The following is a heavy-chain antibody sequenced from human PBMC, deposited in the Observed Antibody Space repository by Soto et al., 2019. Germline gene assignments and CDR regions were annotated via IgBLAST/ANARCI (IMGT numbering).Heavy chain of an antibody. D-gene: IGHD5-18*01. Sequence: GGALRLSCAAYGYSRFSYYSMNWVRQAPGKGLEWVSFISVSGSPIYYADSVRGLFTISRDNAKNSLSLQMDSLRVEDTAVYYCARVRGHSYGYVDYWGQGTLVTVSS. V-gene: IGHV3-48*01. J-gene: IGHJ4*02. CDR1: GYSRFSYYS. CDR2: ISVSGSPI. CDR3: ARVRGHSYGYVDY.